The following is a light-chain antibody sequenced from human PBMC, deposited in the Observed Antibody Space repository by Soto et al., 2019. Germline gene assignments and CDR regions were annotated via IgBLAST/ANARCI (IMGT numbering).Light chain of an antibody. CDR2: DVS. CDR1: ISDVGSYNY. V-gene: IGLV2-14*03. CDR3: GSYTTSSNYV. J-gene: IGLJ1*01. Sequence: QSVLTQPASVSGSPGQSITISRTGTISDVGSYNYVSWYQQYPGKAPKLMIYDVSTRPSGVSDRFSGSKSSNTASLTISGLRAEDEADYYCGSYTTSSNYVFGTGTKVTVL.